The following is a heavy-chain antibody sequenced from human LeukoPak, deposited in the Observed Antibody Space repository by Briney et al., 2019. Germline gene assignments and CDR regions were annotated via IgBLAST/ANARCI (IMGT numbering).Heavy chain of an antibody. Sequence: GGSLRLSCAASGFTFSIYAMSWVRQAPGKGLEWVSSISGTSGNTYYADSVKGRFAISRDNSKDTLYLQMNSLKAEDTAIYYCAREVGTPQAFDIWGQGTMVTVSS. J-gene: IGHJ3*02. CDR1: GFTFSIYA. CDR3: AREVGTPQAFDI. CDR2: ISGTSGNT. V-gene: IGHV3-23*01. D-gene: IGHD1-26*01.